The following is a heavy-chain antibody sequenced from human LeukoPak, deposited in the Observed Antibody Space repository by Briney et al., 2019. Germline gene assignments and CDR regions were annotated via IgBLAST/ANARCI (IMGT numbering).Heavy chain of an antibody. Sequence: GGSLRLSCAASGFTFSSYSMNWVRQAPGKGLEWVSSISSSSSYIYYADSVKGRFTISRDNAKNSLYLQMNSLRAEDTAVYYCAREIRPLYYYDSSGYHPNFDYGGQGTLVTVSS. D-gene: IGHD3-22*01. J-gene: IGHJ4*02. CDR2: ISSSSSYI. CDR1: GFTFSSYS. CDR3: AREIRPLYYYDSSGYHPNFDY. V-gene: IGHV3-21*01.